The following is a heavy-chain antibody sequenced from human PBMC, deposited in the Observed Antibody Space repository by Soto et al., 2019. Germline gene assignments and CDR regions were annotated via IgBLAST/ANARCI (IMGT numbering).Heavy chain of an antibody. J-gene: IGHJ4*02. CDR1: GGSISSGGYY. CDR3: ARGRDCSGGSCHFLDY. Sequence: SETLSLTCTVSGGSISSGGYYWSWIRQHPGKGLEWIGYIYYSGSTYYNPSLKSRVTISVDTSKNQFSLKLSSVTAADTAVYYCARGRDCSGGSCHFLDYWGQGTLVTVSS. V-gene: IGHV4-31*03. D-gene: IGHD2-15*01. CDR2: IYYSGST.